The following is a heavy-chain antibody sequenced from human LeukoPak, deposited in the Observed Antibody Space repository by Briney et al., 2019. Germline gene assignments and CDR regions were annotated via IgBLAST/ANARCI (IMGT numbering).Heavy chain of an antibody. J-gene: IGHJ4*02. D-gene: IGHD4-17*01. CDR3: ARRDYGDYVLDY. Sequence: SETLSLTRAVYGGSFSGYYWSWIRQPPGKGLEWIGEINHSGSTNYNPSLKSRVTISVDTSKNQFSLKLSSVTAADTAVYYCARRDYGDYVLDYWGQGTLVTVSS. V-gene: IGHV4-34*01. CDR1: GGSFSGYY. CDR2: INHSGST.